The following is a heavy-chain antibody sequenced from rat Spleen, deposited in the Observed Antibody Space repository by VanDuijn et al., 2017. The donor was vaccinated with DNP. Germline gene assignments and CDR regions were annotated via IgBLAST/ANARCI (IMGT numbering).Heavy chain of an antibody. CDR3: TRDSGVLYYGFDY. Sequence: QVQLKESGPGLVQPSQTLSLTCTVSGLSLTSNSVSWVRQPPGKGLEWIAAISGGGTTNYNLALKSRLSVSRDTSKSQVFLTMNSLQTEDTAIYFCTRDSGVLYYGFDYWGQGVMVTVSS. CDR1: GLSLTSNS. CDR2: ISGGGTT. V-gene: IGHV2-6*01. J-gene: IGHJ2*01. D-gene: IGHD1-6*01.